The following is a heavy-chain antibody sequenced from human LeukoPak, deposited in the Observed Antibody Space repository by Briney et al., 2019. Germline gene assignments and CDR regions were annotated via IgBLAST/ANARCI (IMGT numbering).Heavy chain of an antibody. CDR3: ASFPTYYYDSSGYYYDY. D-gene: IGHD3-22*01. J-gene: IGHJ4*02. CDR1: GGSISSSSYY. V-gene: IGHV4-39*01. CDR2: IHYSGST. Sequence: PSETLSLTCIVSGGSISSSSYYWGWIRQPPGKGLEWIGSIHYSGSTYYNPSLKSRVTISVDTSKNQFSLKLSSVTAADTAVYYCASFPTYYYDSSGYYYDYWGQGTLVTVSS.